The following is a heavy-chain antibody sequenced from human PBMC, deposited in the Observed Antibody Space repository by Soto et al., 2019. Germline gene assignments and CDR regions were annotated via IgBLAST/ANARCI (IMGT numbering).Heavy chain of an antibody. CDR3: ARAHYHDSSGPNGHAFDI. D-gene: IGHD3-22*01. Sequence: PGGSLRLSCAASEFTFSYYAMRWVRQAPGKGLEWVAVISDDGDKVFYADSMKDRLTISRDNSKSTLFLQLTSLGPEDTALYYCARAHYHDSSGPNGHAFDIWGQGTLVTVSS. J-gene: IGHJ3*02. V-gene: IGHV3-30-3*01. CDR2: ISDDGDKV. CDR1: EFTFSYYA.